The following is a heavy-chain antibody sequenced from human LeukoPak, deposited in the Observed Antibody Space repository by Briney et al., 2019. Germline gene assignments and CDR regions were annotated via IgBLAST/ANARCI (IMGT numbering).Heavy chain of an antibody. J-gene: IGHJ4*02. CDR3: ARGGNLEN. D-gene: IGHD1-14*01. CDR1: GFTFSNYA. V-gene: IGHV3-7*01. Sequence: TGGSLRLSCAASGFTFSNYAMSWVRQAPGKGLEWVANINEDGGERHYVDSVKGRFTISRDNAKNSLYLQMNSLRAEDTAVYYCARGGNLENWGGGTLVTVSS. CDR2: INEDGGER.